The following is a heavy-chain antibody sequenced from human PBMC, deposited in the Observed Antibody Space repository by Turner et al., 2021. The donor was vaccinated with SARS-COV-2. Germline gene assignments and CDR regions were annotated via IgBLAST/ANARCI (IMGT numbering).Heavy chain of an antibody. D-gene: IGHD6-13*01. J-gene: IGHJ6*02. CDR1: GGSLSSSSYY. V-gene: IGHV4-39*01. Sequence: QLQLQESGPGLVKPSETLSLTCTVSGGSLSSSSYYLGWIRQPPGKGLEWVGSIYYSGSTYYNPSLKSRVTISVDTSKNQFSLKLSSVTAADTAVYYCATSTVAGTELNYYGMDVWGQGTTVTVSS. CDR3: ATSTVAGTELNYYGMDV. CDR2: IYYSGST.